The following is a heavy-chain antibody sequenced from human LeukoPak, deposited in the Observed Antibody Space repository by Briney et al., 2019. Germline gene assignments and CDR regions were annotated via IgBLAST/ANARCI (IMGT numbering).Heavy chain of an antibody. CDR3: TRPFSTGSFDDY. Sequence: GESLRLSCAASGFTFSGSAMHWVRQASGKGLEWVGRIRSKVNSYATAYAASVKGRFTISRDDSKNTAYLQMNSLKTEDTAVYYCTRPFSTGSFDDYWGQGTLVTVSS. D-gene: IGHD3-10*01. CDR1: GFTFSGSA. J-gene: IGHJ4*02. CDR2: IRSKVNSYAT. V-gene: IGHV3-73*01.